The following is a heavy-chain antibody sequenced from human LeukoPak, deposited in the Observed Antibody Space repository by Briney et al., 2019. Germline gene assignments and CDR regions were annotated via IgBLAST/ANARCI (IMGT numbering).Heavy chain of an antibody. J-gene: IGHJ5*02. V-gene: IGHV1-2*02. D-gene: IGHD2-15*01. CDR3: ARDLGVVVAATPSRNNWFDP. CDR2: INPNSGGT. CDR1: GYTFTGYY. Sequence: ASVKVSCKASGYTFTGYYMHWVRQAPGQGLEWMGWINPNSGGTNYAQKFQGRVTMTRDTSISTAYMGLSRLRSDDTAVYYCARDLGVVVAATPSRNNWFDPWGQGTLVTVSS.